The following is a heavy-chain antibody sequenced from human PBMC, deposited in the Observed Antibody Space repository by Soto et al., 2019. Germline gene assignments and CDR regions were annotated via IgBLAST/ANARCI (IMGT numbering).Heavy chain of an antibody. CDR3: ARDLSARGVYFDY. Sequence: PGGSLRLSCAASGFTFSSYAMSWVRQAPGKGLEWVSAISGSGGSTYYADSVKGRFTISRDNSKNTLYLQMNSLRAEDTAVYYCARDLSARGVYFDYWGQGTLVTVSS. D-gene: IGHD3-10*01. CDR2: ISGSGGST. J-gene: IGHJ4*02. V-gene: IGHV3-23*01. CDR1: GFTFSSYA.